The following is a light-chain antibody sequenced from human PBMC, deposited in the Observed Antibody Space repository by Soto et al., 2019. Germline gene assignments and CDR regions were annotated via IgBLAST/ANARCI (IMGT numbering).Light chain of an antibody. CDR2: GAS. V-gene: IGKV3-20*01. CDR3: QQLKSYPIT. J-gene: IGKJ5*01. Sequence: IVLTQSPGTLSLSPGERVTLSCRASQSVTTRLAWYQHKPGQAPRLLMSGASSRASGVPVRFSGSGSGTEFTLTISSLQPEDFATYYCQQLKSYPITFGQGTRLEI. CDR1: QSVTTR.